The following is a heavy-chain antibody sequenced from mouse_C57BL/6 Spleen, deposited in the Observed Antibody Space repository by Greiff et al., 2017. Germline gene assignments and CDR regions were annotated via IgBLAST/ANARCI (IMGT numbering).Heavy chain of an antibody. CDR2: IWSDGST. J-gene: IGHJ1*03. CDR3: ARHDYDHWYFDV. D-gene: IGHD2-4*01. Sequence: QVHVKQSGPGLVAPSQSLSITCTVSGFSLTSYGVHWVRQPPGKGLEWLVVIWSDGSTTYNSALKSRLSISKDNSKSQVFLKMNSLQTDDTAMYYCARHDYDHWYFDVWGTGTTVTVSS. CDR1: GFSLTSYG. V-gene: IGHV2-6-1*01.